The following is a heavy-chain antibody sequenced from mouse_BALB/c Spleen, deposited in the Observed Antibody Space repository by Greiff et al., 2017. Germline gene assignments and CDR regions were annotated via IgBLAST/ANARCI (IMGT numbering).Heavy chain of an antibody. D-gene: IGHD2-4*01. CDR1: GFTFSDYY. CDR3: AREGDYDRYAMDY. Sequence: EVKLVESGGGLVKPGGSLKLSCAASGFTFSDYYMYWVRQTPEKRLEWVATISDGGSYTYYPDSVKGRFTISRDTAKNNLYLQMSSLKSEDTAMYYCAREGDYDRYAMDYWGQGTSVTVSS. CDR2: ISDGGSYT. V-gene: IGHV5-4*02. J-gene: IGHJ4*01.